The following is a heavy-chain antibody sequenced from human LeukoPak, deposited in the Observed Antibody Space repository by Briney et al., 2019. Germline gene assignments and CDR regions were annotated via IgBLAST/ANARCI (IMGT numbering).Heavy chain of an antibody. V-gene: IGHV3-66*01. D-gene: IGHD3-22*01. CDR1: GYTVSINY. J-gene: IGHJ4*02. Sequence: GGSLRLSCAASGYTVSINYMSWVRQAPGKGLDWVSVIYSNGDTDYADSVKGRFTISRDNAKNSLYLQVNSLRAEDTAVYYCARDLGYYYDSSGYYPPSYYFDYWGQGTLVTVSS. CDR2: IYSNGDT. CDR3: ARDLGYYYDSSGYYPPSYYFDY.